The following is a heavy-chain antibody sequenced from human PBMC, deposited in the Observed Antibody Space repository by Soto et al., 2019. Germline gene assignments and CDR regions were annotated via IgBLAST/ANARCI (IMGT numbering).Heavy chain of an antibody. D-gene: IGHD5-18*01. V-gene: IGHV3-33*01. CDR1: GFTFSSYG. CDR3: ARDRGYSAFDY. Sequence: GGSLRLSCAASGFTFSSYGMHWVRQAPGKGLEWVAVIWYDGSNKYYADSVKGRFTISRDNSKNTLYLQMNSLRAEDTAVYYCARDRGYSAFDYWGLGTLVTVSS. CDR2: IWYDGSNK. J-gene: IGHJ4*02.